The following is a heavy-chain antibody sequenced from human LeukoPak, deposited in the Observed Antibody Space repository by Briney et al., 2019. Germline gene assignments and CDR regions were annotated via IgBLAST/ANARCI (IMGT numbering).Heavy chain of an antibody. CDR3: VKGYNVRSAISCYGP. Sequence: PGRSLRLSCEASGFTFSNYAMYWVRQAPGKGLERVAFISFDGRDETYADSVKGRFTISRDDSKNTLYLEMNSLRDEDTAVYHCVKGYNVRSAISCYGPWGQGTLVTVSS. V-gene: IGHV3-30*18. CDR2: ISFDGRDE. J-gene: IGHJ5*02. D-gene: IGHD3-3*01. CDR1: GFTFSNYA.